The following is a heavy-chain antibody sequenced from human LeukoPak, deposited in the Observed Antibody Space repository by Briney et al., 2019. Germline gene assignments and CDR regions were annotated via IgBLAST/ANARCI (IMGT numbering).Heavy chain of an antibody. Sequence: GGSLRLSCAASGFTFSSYGMHWVRQAPGKGLEWVAVISYDGSNKYYADSVKGRFTISRDNSKNTLYLQMNSLRAEDTAVYYCAKDAWIQYYFDYWGQGTLVTVSS. CDR1: GFTFSSYG. CDR2: ISYDGSNK. J-gene: IGHJ4*02. D-gene: IGHD5-12*01. V-gene: IGHV3-30*18. CDR3: AKDAWIQYYFDY.